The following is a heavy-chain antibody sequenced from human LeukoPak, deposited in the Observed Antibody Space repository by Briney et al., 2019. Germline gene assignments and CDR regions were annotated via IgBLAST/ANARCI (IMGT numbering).Heavy chain of an antibody. CDR2: ISGSGGST. CDR3: ARENWYRFDP. D-gene: IGHD1-1*01. V-gene: IGHV3-23*01. CDR1: GFTFSSYA. J-gene: IGHJ5*02. Sequence: GGSLRLSCAASGFTFSSYAMSWVRQAPGKGLEWVSAISGSGGSTYYADSVKGRFTISRDNAKNSLYLQMNSLRVEDTGVYYCARENWYRFDPWGQGALVTVSS.